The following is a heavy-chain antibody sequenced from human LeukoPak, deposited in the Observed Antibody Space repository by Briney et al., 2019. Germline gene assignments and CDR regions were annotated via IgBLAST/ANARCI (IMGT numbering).Heavy chain of an antibody. Sequence: SQTLSLTCTVSGASISSGSYYWSWIRHPAGKGLEWIGRIYSSENTNYNPSLKSRLTISVDTSKNQFSLELNSVTAADKAVYYCARRLITPTNWFDPWGQGTLVTVSS. CDR2: IYSSENT. V-gene: IGHV4-61*02. J-gene: IGHJ5*02. CDR1: GASISSGSYY. D-gene: IGHD2-15*01. CDR3: ARRLITPTNWFDP.